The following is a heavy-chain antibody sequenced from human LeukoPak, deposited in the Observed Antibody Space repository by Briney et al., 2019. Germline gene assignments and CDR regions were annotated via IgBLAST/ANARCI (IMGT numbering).Heavy chain of an antibody. CDR1: GFTFNSYW. V-gene: IGHV3-74*01. J-gene: IGHJ3*02. CDR3: ARDRLTNDAFDI. Sequence: GESLRLSCAASGFTFNSYWMHWVRQAPGKGLVWVSRINRDGSGTSDADFVKGRFTISRDNSKNTLYLQMNSLSAEDTAMYYCARDRLTNDAFDIWGQGTMVTVS. CDR2: INRDGSGT. D-gene: IGHD2-8*01.